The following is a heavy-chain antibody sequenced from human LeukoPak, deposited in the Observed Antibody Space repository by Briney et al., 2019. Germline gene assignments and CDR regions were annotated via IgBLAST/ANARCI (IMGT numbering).Heavy chain of an antibody. J-gene: IGHJ6*03. V-gene: IGHV4-4*02. CDR1: GGSISSSNW. CDR3: ARRTAYYYYYMDV. Sequence: SGTLSLTCAVSGGSISSSNWWTWVRQPPGKGLEWIGEIYHSGSTNYNPSLKSRVTISVDKSKNQFSLKLSSVTAADTAVYYCARRTAYYYYYMDVWGKGTTVTISS. CDR2: IYHSGST.